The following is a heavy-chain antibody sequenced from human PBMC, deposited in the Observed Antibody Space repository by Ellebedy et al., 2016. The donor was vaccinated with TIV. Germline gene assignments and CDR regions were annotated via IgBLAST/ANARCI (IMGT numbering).Heavy chain of an antibody. CDR1: GYTFSGYP. J-gene: IGHJ6*03. D-gene: IGHD1-1*01. V-gene: IGHV7-4-1*01. CDR3: ARDSRYNWNDWDFYHMDV. CDR2: INMNTGNP. Sequence: ASVKVSCKASGYTFSGYPINWVRQAPGQGLEWLGWINMNTGNPTYAQGFGGRFVFSLDISVNTAYLQIDSLKAEDTVVYYCARDSRYNWNDWDFYHMDVWGTGATVTVSS.